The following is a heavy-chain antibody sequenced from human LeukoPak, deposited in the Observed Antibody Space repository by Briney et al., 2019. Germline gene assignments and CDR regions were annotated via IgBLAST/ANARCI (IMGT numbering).Heavy chain of an antibody. CDR2: IYSGGST. Sequence: PGGSLRLSCAASGFTFSSYAMHWVRQAPGKGLEWVSVIYSGGSTYYADSVKGRFTISRDNSKNTLYLQMNSLRAEDTAVYYCARGAGDGYNPYFDYWGQGTLVTVSS. J-gene: IGHJ4*02. CDR3: ARGAGDGYNPYFDY. V-gene: IGHV3-NL1*01. D-gene: IGHD5-24*01. CDR1: GFTFSSYA.